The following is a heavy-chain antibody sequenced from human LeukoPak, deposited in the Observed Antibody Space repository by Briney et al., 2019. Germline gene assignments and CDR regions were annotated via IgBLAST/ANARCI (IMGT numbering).Heavy chain of an antibody. CDR1: GFAFEDYG. CDR2: LNWNGDNT. CDR3: ARVRAWGSGNYFDY. D-gene: IGHD7-27*01. V-gene: IGHV3-20*04. J-gene: IGHJ4*02. Sequence: GGSLRLSCAASGFAFEDYGMTWVRRAPGKGLEWVSGLNWNGDNTGYADSVKGRFTISRDNAKHSLYLQVNSLRAEDTAFYYCARVRAWGSGNYFDYWGQGTLVAVSS.